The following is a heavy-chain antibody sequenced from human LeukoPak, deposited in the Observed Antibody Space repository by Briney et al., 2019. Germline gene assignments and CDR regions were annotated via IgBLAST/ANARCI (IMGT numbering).Heavy chain of an antibody. J-gene: IGHJ4*02. Sequence: SETLSLTCAVSGGSISSSNWWSWVRQPPGKGLEWIGEVYHSGSTNYNPSLKSRVTISVDKPKNQFSLKLSSVTAADTAVYYCARGPRISLVRGALELVYWGQGTLVTVSS. CDR2: VYHSGST. D-gene: IGHD3-10*01. V-gene: IGHV4-4*02. CDR1: GGSISSSNW. CDR3: ARGPRISLVRGALELVY.